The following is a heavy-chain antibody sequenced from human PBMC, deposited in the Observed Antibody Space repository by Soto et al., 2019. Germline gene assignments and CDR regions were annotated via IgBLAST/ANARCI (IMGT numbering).Heavy chain of an antibody. D-gene: IGHD1-26*01. Sequence: SETLSLTCAVSGGSISSGGYSWSWIRQPPGKGLEWIGYIYHSGSTYYNPSLKSRVTISVDRSKNQFSLKLSSVTAADTAVYYCARVVTGGGIVGASTIXYWGQGTLVXVSS. V-gene: IGHV4-30-2*01. CDR2: IYHSGST. CDR3: ARVVTGGGIVGASTIXY. J-gene: IGHJ4*02. CDR1: GGSISSGGYS.